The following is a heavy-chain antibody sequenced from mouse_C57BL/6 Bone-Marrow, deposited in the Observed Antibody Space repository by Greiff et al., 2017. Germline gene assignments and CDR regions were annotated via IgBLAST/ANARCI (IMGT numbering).Heavy chain of an antibody. V-gene: IGHV3-6*01. J-gene: IGHJ3*01. CDR1: GYSITSGYY. CDR2: ISYDGSN. CDR3: ARHWVWFAY. Sequence: EVKLVESGPGLVKPSQSLSLTCSVTGYSITSGYYWNWIRQFPGNKLEWMGYISYDGSNNYNPSLKNRISITRDTSKNQFLLKLNSVTTEDTATYYCARHWVWFAYWGQGTLVTVSA. D-gene: IGHD4-1*01.